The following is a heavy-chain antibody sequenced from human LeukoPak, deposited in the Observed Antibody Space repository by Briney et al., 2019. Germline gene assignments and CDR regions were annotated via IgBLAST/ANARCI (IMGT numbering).Heavy chain of an antibody. CDR3: ARGLSPSPTQYCTNGVCPYYFDY. J-gene: IGHJ4*02. V-gene: IGHV1-69*05. CDR2: IIPIFGTA. D-gene: IGHD2-8*01. Sequence: SVKVSCKASGGTFSSYAISWVRQAPGQGLEWMGGIIPIFGTANHAQKFQGRVTITTDESTSTAYMELSSLRSEDTAVYYCARGLSPSPTQYCTNGVCPYYFDYWGQGTLVTVSS. CDR1: GGTFSSYA.